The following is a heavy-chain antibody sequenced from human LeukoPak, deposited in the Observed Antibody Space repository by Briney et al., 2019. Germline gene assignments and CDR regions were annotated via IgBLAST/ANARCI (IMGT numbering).Heavy chain of an antibody. J-gene: IGHJ4*02. D-gene: IGHD2-2*01. CDR3: ARDPRSSTTPTAKGYDY. Sequence: GASVKVSCQATGGIFRSYTISWVRPPPGQGVEWMGRIIPILGIANYAQKFQGRVTITADKSTSTAYMELSSLRSEDTAVYYCARDPRSSTTPTAKGYDYWGQGTLVTVSS. CDR2: IIPILGIA. CDR1: GGIFRSYT. V-gene: IGHV1-69*04.